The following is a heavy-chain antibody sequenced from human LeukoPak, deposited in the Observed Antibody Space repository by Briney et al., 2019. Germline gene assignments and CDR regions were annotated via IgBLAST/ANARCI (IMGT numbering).Heavy chain of an antibody. CDR2: INHSGST. D-gene: IGHD6-19*01. V-gene: IGHV4-34*01. CDR1: GGSFSGYY. J-gene: IGHJ4*02. Sequence: SETPSLTCAVYGGSFSGYYWSWIRQPPGKGLEWIGEINHSGSTNYNPSLKSRVTISVDTSKNQFSLKLSSVTAADTAVYYCARERSGWYVKFDYWGQGTLVTVSS. CDR3: ARERSGWYVKFDY.